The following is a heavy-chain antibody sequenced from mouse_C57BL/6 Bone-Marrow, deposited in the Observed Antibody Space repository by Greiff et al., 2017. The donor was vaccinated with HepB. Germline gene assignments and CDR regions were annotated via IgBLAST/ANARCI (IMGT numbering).Heavy chain of an antibody. CDR3: VCPILYSNYNY. CDR1: GYTFTSYW. V-gene: IGHV1-55*01. D-gene: IGHD2-5*01. CDR2: IYPGSGST. J-gene: IGHJ2*01. Sequence: QVQLKQPGAELVKPGASVKMSCKASGYTFTSYWITWVKQRPGQGLEWIGDIYPGSGSTNYNEKFKSKATLTVDTSSSTAYMQLSSLTSEDSAVYYCVCPILYSNYNYWGQGTTLTVSS.